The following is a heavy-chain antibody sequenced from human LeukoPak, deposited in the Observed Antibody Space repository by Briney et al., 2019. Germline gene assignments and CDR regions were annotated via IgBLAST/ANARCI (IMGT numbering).Heavy chain of an antibody. CDR3: AKDLDYGAFDI. D-gene: IGHD4/OR15-4a*01. CDR1: GFTFSSYG. V-gene: IGHV3-30*02. Sequence: PGGSLRLSCAASGFTFSSYGMHWVRQAPGKGLEWVAVIWYDGSSKYYADSVKGRFTISRDNSKNTLYLQMNSLRAEDTAVYYCAKDLDYGAFDIWGQGTMVTVSS. CDR2: IWYDGSSK. J-gene: IGHJ3*02.